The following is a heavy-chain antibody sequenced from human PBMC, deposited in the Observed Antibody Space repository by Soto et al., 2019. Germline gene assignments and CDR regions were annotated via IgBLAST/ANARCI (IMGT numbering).Heavy chain of an antibody. CDR1: GFTFSSYS. Sequence: GSLRLAGSASGFTFSSYSMNGVRQAPGKGLEWVSSISSSSSYIYYADSVKGRFTISRDNAKNSLYLQMNSLRAEDTAVYYCARDGIVAVPAAIIWGQGTMVTVS. J-gene: IGHJ4*02. CDR2: ISSSSSYI. V-gene: IGHV3-21*01. D-gene: IGHD2-2*01. CDR3: ARDGIVAVPAAII.